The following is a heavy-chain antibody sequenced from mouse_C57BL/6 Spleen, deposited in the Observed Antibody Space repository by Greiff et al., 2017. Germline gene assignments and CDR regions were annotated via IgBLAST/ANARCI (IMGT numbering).Heavy chain of an antibody. CDR1: GFTFSDYY. V-gene: IGHV5-16*01. J-gene: IGHJ2*01. D-gene: IGHD1-1*01. Sequence: EVHLVESEGGLVQPGSSMKLSCTASGFTFSDYYMAWVRQVPEKGLEWVANINYDGSSTYYLDSLKSRFIISRDNAKNILYLQMSSLKSEDTATYYCARDGGDYYGSSPFFDYWGQGTTLTVSS. CDR2: INYDGSST. CDR3: ARDGGDYYGSSPFFDY.